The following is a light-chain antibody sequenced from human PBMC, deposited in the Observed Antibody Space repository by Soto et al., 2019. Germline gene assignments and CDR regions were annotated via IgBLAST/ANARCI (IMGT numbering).Light chain of an antibody. V-gene: IGLV2-8*01. Sequence: QSVLTQPPSASGSPGQSVTISCTGTNSDVGGYDYVSWYQQHPGKAPKLMIYEVSKRPSGVPDRFSGSKSANTASLTVSGLQAEDEADYYCSSYAGRNNYVFGIGVKVTVL. J-gene: IGLJ1*01. CDR1: NSDVGGYDY. CDR3: SSYAGRNNYV. CDR2: EVS.